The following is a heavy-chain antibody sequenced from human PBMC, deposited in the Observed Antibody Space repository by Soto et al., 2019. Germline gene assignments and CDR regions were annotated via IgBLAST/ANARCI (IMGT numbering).Heavy chain of an antibody. CDR2: IRLSSSTI. V-gene: IGHV3-48*01. CDR3: ARDSRNYYYYMDV. CDR1: GFTFSSYN. J-gene: IGHJ6*03. Sequence: EVQLVESGGGLVQPGGSLRLSCAASGFTFSSYNMNWVRQAPGKGLEWISDIRLSSSTIFYADSVKGRFTISRDNAKNSLYLQMNSLRAEDTAVYYCARDSRNYYYYMDVWGKGTTVTVSS.